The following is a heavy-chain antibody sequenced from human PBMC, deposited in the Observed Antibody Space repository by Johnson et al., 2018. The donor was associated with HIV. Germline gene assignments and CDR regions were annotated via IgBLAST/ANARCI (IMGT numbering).Heavy chain of an antibody. CDR1: GFIFSNYW. J-gene: IGHJ3*02. V-gene: IGHV3-74*01. CDR2: IKSDGSSI. CDR3: AKDQWSSSWTNDAFDI. Sequence: GQLVESGGGLVQPGGSLRLSCAVSGFIFSNYWMEWVRQAPGKGLVWVSRIKSDGSSISYADSVKGRFTISRDNSKNTLYLQMNSLRAEDTAVYYCAKDQWSSSWTNDAFDIWGQGTMVTVSS. D-gene: IGHD6-13*01.